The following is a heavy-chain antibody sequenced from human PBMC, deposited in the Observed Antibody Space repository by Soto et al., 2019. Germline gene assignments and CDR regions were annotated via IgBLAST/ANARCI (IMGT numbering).Heavy chain of an antibody. V-gene: IGHV1-69*02. D-gene: IGHD4-17*01. CDR1: GGTFSSYT. Sequence: QVQLVQSGAEVKKPGSSVKVSCKASGGTFSSYTISWVRQAPGQGLEWMGRIIPILGIANYEQKFQGRVTITADKSTSTAYMELSSLRSEDTAVYYCARGYGDYEFDYWGQGTLVTVSS. CDR2: IIPILGIA. CDR3: ARGYGDYEFDY. J-gene: IGHJ4*02.